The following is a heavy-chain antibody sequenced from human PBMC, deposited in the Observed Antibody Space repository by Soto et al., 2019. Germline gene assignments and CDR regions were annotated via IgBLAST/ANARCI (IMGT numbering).Heavy chain of an antibody. D-gene: IGHD3-10*01. CDR3: TREGSAPYYYYGMDA. Sequence: ASVKVSCKASGCTFTTYGISWVRQAPGQGLEWMGWINTHNGNTNYAQNLQGRVIMTADTSTSTAYMELRSLRSDDTAVYYCTREGSAPYYYYGMDAWGQGTTVTVS. CDR1: GCTFTTYG. CDR2: INTHNGNT. J-gene: IGHJ6*02. V-gene: IGHV1-18*01.